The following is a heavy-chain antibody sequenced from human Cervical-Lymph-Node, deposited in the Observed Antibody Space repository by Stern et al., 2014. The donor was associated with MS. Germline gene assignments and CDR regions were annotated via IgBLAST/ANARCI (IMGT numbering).Heavy chain of an antibody. J-gene: IGHJ4*02. D-gene: IGHD3-10*01. Sequence: QVQLQESGPGLVKPSQTLSLTCTISGASIRGGGFYWSWIRQNPGKGLEWIGYIYYSGTTYYNPSLNSRLTISIDTSQNQFSLKLKSGTAADTAVYYCARDRTEGSGRDWGQGTLVTVSA. V-gene: IGHV4-31*03. CDR2: IYYSGTT. CDR3: ARDRTEGSGRD. CDR1: GASIRGGGFY.